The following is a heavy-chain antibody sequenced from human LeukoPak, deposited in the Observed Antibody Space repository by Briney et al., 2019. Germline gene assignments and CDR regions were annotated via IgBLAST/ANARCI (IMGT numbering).Heavy chain of an antibody. V-gene: IGHV4-31*03. J-gene: IGHJ3*02. CDR3: ARSQGLYGADSVDAFDI. CDR2: IYYSGST. Sequence: SQTLSLTCTVSGGSIRSGGYYWSWTRQHPGKGLEWIGYIYYSGSTYYNPSLKSRLTISLDTSKNQFSLKLSSVTAADTAVYFCARSQGLYGADSVDAFDIWGQGTVVSVSS. D-gene: IGHD4-17*01. CDR1: GGSIRSGGYY.